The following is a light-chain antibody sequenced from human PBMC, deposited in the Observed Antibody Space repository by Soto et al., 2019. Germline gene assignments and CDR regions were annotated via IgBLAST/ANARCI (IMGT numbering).Light chain of an antibody. CDR2: GAS. V-gene: IGKV1-39*01. CDR3: QQTYGTPRT. Sequence: DIQMTQSPSSLSASVGDRVTITCRASQNINSYLNWYQQRPGKAPNLLIYGASTLQSGVPSRFSGSGSGTDFTLTISSLQPEDFATYYCQQTYGTPRTFGPGTKVDIQ. CDR1: QNINSY. J-gene: IGKJ3*01.